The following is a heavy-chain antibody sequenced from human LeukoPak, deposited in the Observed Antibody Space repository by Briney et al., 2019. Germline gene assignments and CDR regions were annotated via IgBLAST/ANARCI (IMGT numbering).Heavy chain of an antibody. Sequence: SETLSLTCTVSGGSISSYYWSWIRQPPGKGLEWIGYIYYSGSTNYNPSLKSRVTISVDTSKNQFSLKLSSVTAADTAVYYCARLQHYGDYYFDYWGQGTLVTVSS. V-gene: IGHV4-59*08. CDR2: IYYSGST. CDR1: GGSISSYY. J-gene: IGHJ4*02. CDR3: ARLQHYGDYYFDY. D-gene: IGHD4-17*01.